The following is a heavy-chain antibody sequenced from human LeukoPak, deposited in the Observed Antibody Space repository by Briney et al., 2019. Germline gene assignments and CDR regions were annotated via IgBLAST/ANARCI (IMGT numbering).Heavy chain of an antibody. J-gene: IGHJ6*02. CDR1: GGSLSGSY. CDR3: TAGAYYSYYGMDV. Sequence: SETLSLTCTVSGGSLSGSYWSWIRQPPGKGLEWIGYIYTSGSTNYNPSLKSRVTISVDTSKNQFSLKLSSVTAADTAVYYCTAGAYYSYYGMDVWGQGTTVTVSS. D-gene: IGHD1-26*01. V-gene: IGHV4-4*09. CDR2: IYTSGST.